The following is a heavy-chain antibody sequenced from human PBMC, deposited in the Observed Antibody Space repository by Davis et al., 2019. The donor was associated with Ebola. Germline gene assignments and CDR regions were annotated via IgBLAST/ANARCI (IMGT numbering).Heavy chain of an antibody. CDR3: AREGGGAWGY. D-gene: IGHD2-15*01. J-gene: IGHJ4*02. V-gene: IGHV3-7*01. CDR1: GFTFNSYW. Sequence: GESLKISCAASGFTFNSYWMSWVRQAPGKGLEWVANIRQDGIEKYYVDSVEGRFAISRDNAKNSLYLQMNSLRADDTAVYYCAREGGGAWGYWGQGTLVTVSS. CDR2: IRQDGIEK.